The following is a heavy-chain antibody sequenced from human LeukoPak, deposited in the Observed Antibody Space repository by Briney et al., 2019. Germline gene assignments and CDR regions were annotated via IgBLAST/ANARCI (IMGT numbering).Heavy chain of an antibody. CDR3: ARGPYSYDSSGAFDI. D-gene: IGHD3-22*01. V-gene: IGHV4-61*02. CDR1: GDSISSGDYY. CDR2: ISSSGST. Sequence: SETLSLTCTVSGDSISSGDYYWSWIRQPAGKGLEWTGRISSSGSTNYNPSLKSRVTISVDTSKNQFSLKLSSVTAADTAVYFCARGPYSYDSSGAFDIWGQGTMVTVSS. J-gene: IGHJ3*02.